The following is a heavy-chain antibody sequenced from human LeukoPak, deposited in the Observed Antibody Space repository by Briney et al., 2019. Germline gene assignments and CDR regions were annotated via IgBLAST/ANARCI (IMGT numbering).Heavy chain of an antibody. Sequence: SETLSLTCTVSGGSISTYYWSWIRQAPGKGLEWIGYIYNSGSTKYNPSLKSRVTMSIDTSKNQFSLNLNSVTAADTAVYYCARGGVGTIPFDYWGQGTLVTVSS. CDR3: ARGGVGTIPFDY. CDR1: GGSISTYY. J-gene: IGHJ4*02. CDR2: IYNSGST. V-gene: IGHV4-59*08. D-gene: IGHD2-8*01.